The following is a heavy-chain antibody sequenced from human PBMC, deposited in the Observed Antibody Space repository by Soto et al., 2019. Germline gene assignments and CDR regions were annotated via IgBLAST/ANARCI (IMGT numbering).Heavy chain of an antibody. CDR3: ARDGVVVPAAPASAFDI. V-gene: IGHV1-18*01. J-gene: IGHJ3*02. D-gene: IGHD2-2*01. Sequence: GASVKVSCKASGYTFTSYGISWVRQAPGQRLEWMGWISAYNGNTNYAQKLQGRVTMTTDTSTSTAYMELRSLRSDDTAVYYCARDGVVVPAAPASAFDIWGQGTMVTVSS. CDR1: GYTFTSYG. CDR2: ISAYNGNT.